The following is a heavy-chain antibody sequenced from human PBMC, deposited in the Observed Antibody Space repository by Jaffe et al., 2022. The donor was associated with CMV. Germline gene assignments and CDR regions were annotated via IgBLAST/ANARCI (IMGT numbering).Heavy chain of an antibody. V-gene: IGHV3-33*01. CDR2: IWYDGSNK. Sequence: QVQLVESGGGVVQPGRSLRLSCAASGFTFSSYGMHWVRQAPGKGLEWVAVIWYDGSNKYYADSVKGRFTISRDNSKNTLYLQMNSLRAEDTAVYYCARDRIVSRVPAAMGRYGMDVWGQGTTVTVSS. CDR1: GFTFSSYG. D-gene: IGHD2-2*01. J-gene: IGHJ6*02. CDR3: ARDRIVSRVPAAMGRYGMDV.